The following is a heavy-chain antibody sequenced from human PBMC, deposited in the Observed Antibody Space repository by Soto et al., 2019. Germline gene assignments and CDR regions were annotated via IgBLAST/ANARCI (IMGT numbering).Heavy chain of an antibody. J-gene: IGHJ4*02. D-gene: IGHD2-15*01. CDR2: VSIGGST. V-gene: IGHV3-23*01. CDR3: AKRRGAGGHFDC. Sequence: DVQLLESGGGLVQPEGSLRLSCAASGFTFSSYAMGWVRQGPGKGLEWVAVVSIGGSTHYADSVRGRFTISRDNSKNTLSLQMNSLTAEDTAVYFCAKRRGAGGHFDCWGQGDLVTVSS. CDR1: GFTFSSYA.